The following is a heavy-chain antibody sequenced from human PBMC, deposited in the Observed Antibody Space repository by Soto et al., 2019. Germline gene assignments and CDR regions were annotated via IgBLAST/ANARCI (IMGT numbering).Heavy chain of an antibody. Sequence: QVQLVQSGAEVKKPGASVKVSCKASGYTFTSYGISWVRQAPGQGLEWMGWISAYNGNTNYAQKLQGRVTMTTDTSTSTAYMELRSLRSDATAVYYCARGPYGGNSAHYYGMDVWGQGTTVTVSS. CDR2: ISAYNGNT. J-gene: IGHJ6*02. V-gene: IGHV1-18*01. CDR3: ARGPYGGNSAHYYGMDV. D-gene: IGHD2-21*02. CDR1: GYTFTSYG.